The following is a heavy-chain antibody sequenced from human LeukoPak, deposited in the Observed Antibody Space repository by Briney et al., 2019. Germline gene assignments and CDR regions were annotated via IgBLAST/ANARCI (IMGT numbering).Heavy chain of an antibody. J-gene: IGHJ4*02. D-gene: IGHD3-3*01. CDR2: ISGSGGST. CDR1: GFTFGNYA. V-gene: IGHV3-23*01. Sequence: PGGSLRLSCAASGFTFGNYAMSWVRQAPGKGLEWVSAISGSGGSTYYADSVRGRFTIFRDNPKNTLYLQMNSLRAEDTAVYYCAKDDDDFWSGYYPFDYWGQGTLVTVSS. CDR3: AKDDDDFWSGYYPFDY.